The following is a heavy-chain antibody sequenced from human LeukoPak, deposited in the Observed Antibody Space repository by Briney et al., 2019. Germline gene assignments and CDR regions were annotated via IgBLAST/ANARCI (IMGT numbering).Heavy chain of an antibody. D-gene: IGHD4-23*01. CDR2: INPNSGGT. CDR1: GYTFTSYA. Sequence: ASVKVSCKASGYTFTSYAMNWVRQAPGQGLEWMGRINPNSGGTNYAQKFQGRVTMTRDASISTAYMELSRLRSDDTAVYYCARTMTTVDDAFDIWGQGTMVTVSS. V-gene: IGHV1-2*06. J-gene: IGHJ3*02. CDR3: ARTMTTVDDAFDI.